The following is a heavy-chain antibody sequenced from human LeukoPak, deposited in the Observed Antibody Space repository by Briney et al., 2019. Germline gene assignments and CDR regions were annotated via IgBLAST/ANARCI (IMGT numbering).Heavy chain of an antibody. Sequence: ASVKVSGNASGYTFSGYYMHWVRQAPGQGLEWMGWINPNGGGTTYAQKFQGRVTLTRDTSISTAYMELSSLRSEDTAVYYCARGPRSYSSRPIDYWGQGTLVTVSS. J-gene: IGHJ4*02. CDR3: ARGPRSYSSRPIDY. CDR1: GYTFSGYY. V-gene: IGHV1-2*02. D-gene: IGHD6-13*01. CDR2: INPNGGGT.